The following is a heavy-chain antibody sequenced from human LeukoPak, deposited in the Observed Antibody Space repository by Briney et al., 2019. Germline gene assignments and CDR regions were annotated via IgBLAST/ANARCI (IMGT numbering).Heavy chain of an antibody. Sequence: ASVKVSCKASGYTFTGYYMHWVRQAPGQGLERMGWINPNSGGTNYAQKFQGRVTMTRDTSISTAYMELSRLRSDDTAVYYCARGAASDYYYMDVWGKGTTVTVSS. CDR2: INPNSGGT. D-gene: IGHD5-18*01. J-gene: IGHJ6*03. V-gene: IGHV1-2*02. CDR1: GYTFTGYY. CDR3: ARGAASDYYYMDV.